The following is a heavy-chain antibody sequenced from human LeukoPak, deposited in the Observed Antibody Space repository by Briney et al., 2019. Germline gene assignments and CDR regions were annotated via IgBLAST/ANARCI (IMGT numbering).Heavy chain of an antibody. D-gene: IGHD6-19*01. V-gene: IGHV3-11*04. CDR1: GFTFSDFY. Sequence: PGGSLRLSXAASGFTFSDFYMSWIRQAPGKGLEWVSYISSSGSTIYYADSVKGRFTISRDNAKNSLYLQMNSLRAEDTAVYYCARAQWLGVYAFDIWGQGTMVTVSS. CDR2: ISSSGSTI. CDR3: ARAQWLGVYAFDI. J-gene: IGHJ3*02.